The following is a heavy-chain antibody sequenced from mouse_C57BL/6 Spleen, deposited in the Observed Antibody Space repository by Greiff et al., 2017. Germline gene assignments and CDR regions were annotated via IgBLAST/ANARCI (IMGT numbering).Heavy chain of an antibody. V-gene: IGHV1-66*01. D-gene: IGHD2-2*01. Sequence: LQESGPELVKPGASVKISCKASGHSFTSYYIHWVKQRPGQGLEWIGWIYPGSGNTKYNEKFKGKATLTADTSSSTAYMQLSSLTSEDSAVYYCARGRLRREEAMDYWGKGTSVTVSS. CDR2: IYPGSGNT. CDR3: ARGRLRREEAMDY. CDR1: GHSFTSYY. J-gene: IGHJ4*01.